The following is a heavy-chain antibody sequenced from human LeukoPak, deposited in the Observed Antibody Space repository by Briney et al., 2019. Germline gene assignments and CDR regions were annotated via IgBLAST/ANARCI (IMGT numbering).Heavy chain of an antibody. J-gene: IGHJ4*02. D-gene: IGHD3-16*02. V-gene: IGHV3-21*01. CDR3: ARELSEAAPL. Sequence: PGGSLRLSCEASGFTFSRYTMNWVRQAPGKGLEWVSSVSSGGYVYYAESLKGRFTVSRDNAGNSPSLQMNSLRAEDTAIYYCARELSEAAPLWGQGTLVTVSS. CDR2: VSSGGYV. CDR1: GFTFSRYT.